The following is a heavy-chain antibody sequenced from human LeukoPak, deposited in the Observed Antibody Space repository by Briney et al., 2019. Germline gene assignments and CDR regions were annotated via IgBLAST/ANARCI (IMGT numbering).Heavy chain of an antibody. CDR2: ISPNSGGT. J-gene: IGHJ4*02. V-gene: IGHV1-2*02. Sequence: GASVKVSCKASGYSFTGNYIHWVRQAPGQGLEWMGWISPNSGGTDYAQKVQGRVTMTRDTSISTAYMELRGLRPDDTGVYYCARADLAYCSITTCSSFDYWGQGTLVTVSS. CDR1: GYSFTGNY. CDR3: ARADLAYCSITTCSSFDY. D-gene: IGHD2-2*01.